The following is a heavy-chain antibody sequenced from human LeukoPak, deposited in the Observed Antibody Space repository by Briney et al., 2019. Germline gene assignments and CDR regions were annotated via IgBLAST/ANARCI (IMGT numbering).Heavy chain of an antibody. CDR2: IYYSGST. Sequence: SETLSLTCTVSGGSISSYYWSWIRQPPGKGLEWIGYIYYSGSTNYNPSLKSRVTISVDTSKNQFSLKLSSVTAAGTAVYYCARVVGLRYFDWALYYYYYYMDVWGKGTTVTVSS. J-gene: IGHJ6*03. CDR1: GGSISSYY. V-gene: IGHV4-59*01. CDR3: ARVVGLRYFDWALYYYYYYMDV. D-gene: IGHD3-9*01.